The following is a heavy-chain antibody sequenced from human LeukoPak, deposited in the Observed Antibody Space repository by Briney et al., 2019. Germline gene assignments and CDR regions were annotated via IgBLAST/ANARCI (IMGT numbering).Heavy chain of an antibody. D-gene: IGHD6-13*01. CDR1: GGSFSGYY. CDR2: INHSGST. V-gene: IGHV4-34*01. CDR3: AEACLLSTRQVRIAAAGYKENDAFDI. Sequence: PSETLSLTCAVYGGSFSGYYWSWIRQPPGKGLEWIGEINHSGSTNYNPSLKSRVTISVDTSKNQFSLKLSSVTAADTAVYYCAEACLLSTRQVRIAAAGYKENDAFDIWGQGTMVTVSS. J-gene: IGHJ3*02.